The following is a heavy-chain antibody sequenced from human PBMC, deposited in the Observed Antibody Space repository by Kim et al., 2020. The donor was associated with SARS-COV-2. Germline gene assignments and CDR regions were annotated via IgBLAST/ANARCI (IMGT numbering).Heavy chain of an antibody. V-gene: IGHV4-59*01. Sequence: NYNPSLKSRVTISVDTSKNQFSLKLSSVTAADTAVYYCARRSRSTGTFDYWGQGTLVTVSS. D-gene: IGHD1-26*01. J-gene: IGHJ4*02. CDR3: ARRSRSTGTFDY.